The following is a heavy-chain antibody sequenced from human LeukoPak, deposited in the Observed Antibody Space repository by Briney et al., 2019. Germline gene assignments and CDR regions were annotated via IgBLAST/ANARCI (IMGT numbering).Heavy chain of an antibody. Sequence: PSETLSLTCTVSGGSISSSSYYWGWIRQPPGKGLEWIGSIYYSGSTHYNPSLKSRVPISIDTSKNQFSLKLRSVTAADTAVYYCARVVQSTDSSGFYLPEYFQHWGQGTLVTVSS. V-gene: IGHV4-39*07. D-gene: IGHD3-22*01. CDR3: ARVVQSTDSSGFYLPEYFQH. CDR1: GGSISSSSYY. J-gene: IGHJ1*01. CDR2: IYYSGST.